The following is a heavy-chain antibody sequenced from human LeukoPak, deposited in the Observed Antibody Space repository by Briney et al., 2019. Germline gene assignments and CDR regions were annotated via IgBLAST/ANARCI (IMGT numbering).Heavy chain of an antibody. D-gene: IGHD6-19*01. CDR1: GFTFSSYS. CDR2: ISSSSSYI. V-gene: IGHV3-21*01. J-gene: IGHJ4*02. CDR3: ARDLAAVAAPFDY. Sequence: PGESLRLSWPASGFTFSSYSMNWVRQAPGKGLEWVSSISSSSSYIYYADSVKGRFTISRDNAKNSLYLQMNSLRAEDTAVYYCARDLAAVAAPFDYWGQGTLVTVSS.